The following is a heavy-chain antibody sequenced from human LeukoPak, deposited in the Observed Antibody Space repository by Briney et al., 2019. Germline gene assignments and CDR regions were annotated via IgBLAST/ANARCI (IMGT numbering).Heavy chain of an antibody. D-gene: IGHD3-3*02. J-gene: IGHJ3*02. Sequence: GGSLRLSCSGSGFTFSSYGSHWARQAPGKGLEYVSAISSSTNGDATYYADSVKGRFTISRDNSKNTLYLQMSSVRAEDTAVYYCVKGRTFSRDAFDIWGQGTMVTVSS. V-gene: IGHV3-64D*06. CDR3: VKGRTFSRDAFDI. CDR1: GFTFSSYG. CDR2: ISSSTNGDAT.